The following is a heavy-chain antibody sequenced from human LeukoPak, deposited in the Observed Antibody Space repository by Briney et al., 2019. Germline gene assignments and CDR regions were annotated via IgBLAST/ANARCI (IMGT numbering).Heavy chain of an antibody. Sequence: SQTLSLTCAIFGDSVSSNSAAWSWIRQSPSRGLELLGWTYYRSKWYNEYPKSVKSRITINPDTSKNQFSLLLNSVTPEDTAVYFCAREVATDAAHNWFDPWGQGPLVTVSS. CDR1: GDSVSSNSAA. CDR3: AREVATDAAHNWFDP. CDR2: TYYRSKWYN. D-gene: IGHD4-23*01. V-gene: IGHV6-1*01. J-gene: IGHJ5*02.